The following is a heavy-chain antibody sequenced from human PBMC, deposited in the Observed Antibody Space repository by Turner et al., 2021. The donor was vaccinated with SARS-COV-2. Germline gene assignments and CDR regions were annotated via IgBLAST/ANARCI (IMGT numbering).Heavy chain of an antibody. CDR3: ARRSSRLDNWYFDL. CDR2: MYYSGST. CDR1: GGSISSRSYY. J-gene: IGHJ2*01. V-gene: IGHV4-39*01. D-gene: IGHD3-22*01. Sequence: QLQLQDSVPGLVKPSVTLSLTCTVSGGSISSRSYYWGWIRQPPGKGLEWIGSMYYSGSTYYNPSLKSRVTISVDTSKNQFSLKLSYVTAADTAVYYCARRSSRLDNWYFDLWGRGTLVTVSS.